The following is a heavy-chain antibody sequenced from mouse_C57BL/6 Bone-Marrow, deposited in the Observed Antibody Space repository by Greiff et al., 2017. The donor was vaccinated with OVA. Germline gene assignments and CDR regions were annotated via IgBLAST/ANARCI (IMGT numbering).Heavy chain of an antibody. V-gene: IGHV1-18*01. D-gene: IGHD4-1*01. J-gene: IGHJ1*03. Sequence: EVQLVESGPELVKPGASVKIPCKASGYTFTDYNMDWVKQSHGKSLEWIGDINPNNGGTIYNQKFKGKATLTVDKSSSTAYMELRSLTSEDTAVYYCARSGTGYFDVWGTGTTVTVSS. CDR2: INPNNGGT. CDR3: ARSGTGYFDV. CDR1: GYTFTDYN.